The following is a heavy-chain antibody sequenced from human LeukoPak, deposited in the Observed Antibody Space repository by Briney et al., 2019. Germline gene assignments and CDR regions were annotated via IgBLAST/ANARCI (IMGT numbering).Heavy chain of an antibody. CDR2: ISSSGSTI. Sequence: GGSLRLSCAASGFTFSSYEMNWVRQAPGKGWGWVSYISSSGSTIYYADSVKGRFTISRDNAKNSLYLQMNSLRAEDTAVYYCAREGGGSGYDLWGQGTLVTVSS. V-gene: IGHV3-48*03. CDR1: GFTFSSYE. D-gene: IGHD5-12*01. CDR3: AREGGGSGYDL. J-gene: IGHJ4*02.